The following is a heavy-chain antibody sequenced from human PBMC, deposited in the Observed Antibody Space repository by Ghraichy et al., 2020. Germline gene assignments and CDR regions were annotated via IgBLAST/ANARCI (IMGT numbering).Heavy chain of an antibody. V-gene: IGHV4-4*02. CDR2: IYHSGST. D-gene: IGHD6-13*01. Sequence: SETLSLTCAVSGGSISSSNWWSWVRQPPGKGLEWIGEIYHSGSTNYNPSLKSRVTISVDKSKNQFSLKLSSVTAADTAVYYCASRGIGYSSFTYFDYWGQGTLVTVSS. CDR1: GGSISSSNW. J-gene: IGHJ4*02. CDR3: ASRGIGYSSFTYFDY.